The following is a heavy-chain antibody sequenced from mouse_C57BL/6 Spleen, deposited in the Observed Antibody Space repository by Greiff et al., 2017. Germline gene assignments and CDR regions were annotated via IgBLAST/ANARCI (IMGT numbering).Heavy chain of an antibody. Sequence: VQLQQPGAELVKPGASVKLSCKASGYTFTSYWMHWVKQRPGQGLEWIGMIHPNSGSTNYNEKFKSKATLTVDKSSSTAYMQLSSLTSEDSAVYYCARLYYDYPCDYGGQGTTLTVSS. CDR2: IHPNSGST. CDR3: ARLYYDYPCDY. D-gene: IGHD2-4*01. V-gene: IGHV1-64*01. J-gene: IGHJ2*01. CDR1: GYTFTSYW.